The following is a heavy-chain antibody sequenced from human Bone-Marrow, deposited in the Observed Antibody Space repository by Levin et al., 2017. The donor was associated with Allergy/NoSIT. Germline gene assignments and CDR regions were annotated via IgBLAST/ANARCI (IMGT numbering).Heavy chain of an antibody. CDR3: ARGTRLAYDMRGYGMDV. D-gene: IGHD3-22*01. CDR1: GGSISSGGYY. J-gene: IGHJ6*02. V-gene: IGHV4-31*03. Sequence: SETLSLTCTVSGGSISSGGYYWSWIRQHPGKGLEWIGYIYYSGSTYYNPSLKSRVTISVDTSKNQFSLKLSSVTAADTAVYYCARGTRLAYDMRGYGMDVWGQGTTVTVSS. CDR2: IYYSGST.